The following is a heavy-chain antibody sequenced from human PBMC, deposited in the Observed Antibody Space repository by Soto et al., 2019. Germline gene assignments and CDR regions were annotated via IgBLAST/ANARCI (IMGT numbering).Heavy chain of an antibody. V-gene: IGHV3-43*01. D-gene: IGHD2-15*01. CDR2: FSSDGGST. CDR3: AKDIARGLGYCSGGSCYSGVPYYYGMDV. CDR1: RFTYGDYT. J-gene: IGHJ6*02. Sequence: PGRSRRLSCVAARFTYGDYTMHWFRPAPWKCLGWVALFSSDGGSTYYADSVKDRFNISRDNRKNSLYLHMNSLRTEDTALYYCAKDIARGLGYCSGGSCYSGVPYYYGMDVWGQGTTVTVSS.